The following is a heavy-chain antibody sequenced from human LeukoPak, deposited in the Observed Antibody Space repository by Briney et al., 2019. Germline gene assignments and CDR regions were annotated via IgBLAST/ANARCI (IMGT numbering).Heavy chain of an antibody. CDR3: AKSGCSSTSCSLSMDV. CDR1: GFTFSSYA. J-gene: IGHJ6*02. CDR2: ISCSGGST. V-gene: IGHV3-23*01. D-gene: IGHD2-2*01. Sequence: GALRLSSAASGFTFSSYAMSWVRQAPGKGLEWVSAISCSGGSTYYADSVKGRFTISRDNSKNTLYLQMNSLRAEDTAVYYCAKSGCSSTSCSLSMDVWGQGTTVTVPS.